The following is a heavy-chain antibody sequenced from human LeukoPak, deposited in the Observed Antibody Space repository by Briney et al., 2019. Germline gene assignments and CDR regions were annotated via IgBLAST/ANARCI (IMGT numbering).Heavy chain of an antibody. D-gene: IGHD3-3*01. V-gene: IGHV4-30-4*01. CDR3: GRQTGVRGYDFWSGYYCDIFNI. CDR1: GGSISSGDYY. Sequence: PSETLSLTCTVSGGSISSGDYYWSWIRQPPGKGLEWIGYIYYSGSTYYNPSLKSRVTISVDTSKNQFSLRLSSVTAADAAVYYCGRQTGVRGYDFWSGYYCDIFNIWGQGMVVTVSS. J-gene: IGHJ3*02. CDR2: IYYSGST.